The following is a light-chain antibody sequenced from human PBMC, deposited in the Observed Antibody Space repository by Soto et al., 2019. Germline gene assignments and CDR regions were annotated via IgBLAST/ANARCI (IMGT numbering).Light chain of an antibody. V-gene: IGKV1D-13*01. J-gene: IGKJ3*01. Sequence: AIQLTQSPSSLSASVGDRVTITCRASQGISSALAWYQQRPGKAPKLLIYDASSLESGVPSRFSGSGSGTDFTLTISSLQPEDFANYYCQQFNNYPPLTLGPGTKVDIK. CDR1: QGISSA. CDR2: DAS. CDR3: QQFNNYPPLT.